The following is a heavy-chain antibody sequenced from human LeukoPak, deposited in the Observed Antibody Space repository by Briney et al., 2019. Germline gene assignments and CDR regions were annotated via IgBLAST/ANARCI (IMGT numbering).Heavy chain of an antibody. CDR1: GGSISSSNW. D-gene: IGHD5-12*01. V-gene: IGHV4-4*02. Sequence: SETLSLTCAVSGGSISSSNWWSWIRQPPGKGLEWIGEIYHSGSTNYNPSLKSRVTISVDTSKNQFSLKLSSVTAEDTAVYYCARRGYSGYDYDYWGQGTLVTVSS. J-gene: IGHJ4*02. CDR2: IYHSGST. CDR3: ARRGYSGYDYDY.